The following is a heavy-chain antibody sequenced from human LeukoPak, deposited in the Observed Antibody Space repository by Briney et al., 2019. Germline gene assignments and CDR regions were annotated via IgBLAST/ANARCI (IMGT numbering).Heavy chain of an antibody. CDR2: INPNSGDT. J-gene: IGHJ4*02. D-gene: IGHD5-18*01. V-gene: IGHV1-2*06. Sequence: ASVKVSCKASGYTFTGYYIHWVRQAPGQGLEWMGRINPNSGDTNYAQKFQGRVTMTRDTSISTVYMELSRLRSDDTAVFYCARGLGYSYGYMFDYWGQGTLVTVSS. CDR3: ARGLGYSYGYMFDY. CDR1: GYTFTGYY.